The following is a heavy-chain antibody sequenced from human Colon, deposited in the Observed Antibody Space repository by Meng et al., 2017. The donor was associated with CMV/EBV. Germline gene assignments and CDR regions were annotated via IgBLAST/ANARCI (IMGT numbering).Heavy chain of an antibody. Sequence: SQTLSLTCDVFDGAISSSSYYWGWIRRPPGKGLELVGNVYYTGSTYYNPSLRSRLSISVDTPKNQFYLKLRYVTAADTAFYYCARVYGGRYSTQKFDPWGQGMLVTVSS. D-gene: IGHD1-26*01. V-gene: IGHV4-39*07. CDR3: ARVYGGRYSTQKFDP. CDR2: VYYTGST. CDR1: DGAISSSSYY. J-gene: IGHJ5*02.